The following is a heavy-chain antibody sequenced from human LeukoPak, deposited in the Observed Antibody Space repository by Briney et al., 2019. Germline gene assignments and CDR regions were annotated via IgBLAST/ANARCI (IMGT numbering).Heavy chain of an antibody. CDR1: GFTISSYS. V-gene: IGHV3-21*01. J-gene: IGHJ4*02. D-gene: IGHD7-27*01. CDR2: ISSSSSYI. Sequence: GGSLRLSCAASGFTISSYSMNWVRQTPGKGLEWVSSISSSSSYIYYADSVKGRFTISRDNAKKSLYLKMNSLRAEDTAVYYCARGWGPHFDYWGQGTLVTVSS. CDR3: ARGWGPHFDY.